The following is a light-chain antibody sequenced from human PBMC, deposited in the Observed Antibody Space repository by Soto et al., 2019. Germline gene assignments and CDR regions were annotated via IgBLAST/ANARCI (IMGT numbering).Light chain of an antibody. V-gene: IGKV1D-8*03. Sequence: VIWMTPSPSLLSASTGDRVTISCRMSQGISSYLAWYQQKPGKAPELLIYAASTLQSGVPSRFSGGGSGTDFTLTISGLKPDDFATYYCQQFIDGWTFGQGTKVDIK. CDR2: AAS. J-gene: IGKJ1*01. CDR3: QQFIDGWT. CDR1: QGISSY.